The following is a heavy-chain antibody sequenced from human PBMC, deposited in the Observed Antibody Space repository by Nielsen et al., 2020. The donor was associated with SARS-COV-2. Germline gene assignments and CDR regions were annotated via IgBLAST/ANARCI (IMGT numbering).Heavy chain of an antibody. D-gene: IGHD5-18*01. CDR2: IWYDGGNE. V-gene: IGHV3-33*06. CDR3: AKGSVYMEYFDH. CDR1: GFTFSSYA. J-gene: IGHJ1*01. Sequence: GGSLRLSCAASGFTFSSYAMHWVRQAPGKGLEWVAVIWYDGGNEYYADSVKGRSTISRDNSKNTLYVQMNSLGAEDTAVYFCAKGSVYMEYFDHWGQGTLVTVSS.